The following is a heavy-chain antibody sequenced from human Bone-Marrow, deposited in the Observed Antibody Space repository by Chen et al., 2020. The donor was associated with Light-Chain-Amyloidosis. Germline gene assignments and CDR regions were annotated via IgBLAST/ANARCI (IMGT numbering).Heavy chain of an antibody. CDR2: IYSGGST. V-gene: IGHV3-53*01. J-gene: IGHJ4*02. Sequence: EVQLVESGGGLIQPGGSLRLSCAASGFTVSSNYMRWVRQAPGKGLEWVSVIYSGGSTYYADSVKGRFTISRDNSKNTLYLQMNSLRAEDTAVYYCASGLLGYCSSTSCYVYWGQGTLVTVSS. CDR1: GFTVSSNY. CDR3: ASGLLGYCSSTSCYVY. D-gene: IGHD2-2*01.